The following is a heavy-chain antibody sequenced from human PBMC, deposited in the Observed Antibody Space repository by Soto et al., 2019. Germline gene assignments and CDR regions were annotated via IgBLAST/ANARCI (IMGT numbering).Heavy chain of an antibody. Sequence: GASLKISCKGSGYSFTSYWISWVRQMPGKGLEWMGRIDPSDSYTNYSPSFQGHVTISADKSISTAYLQWSSLKASDTAMYYCARRAEDWNYRLWDPYYYGMDVWGQGTTVTVSS. CDR1: GYSFTSYW. CDR3: ARRAEDWNYRLWDPYYYGMDV. D-gene: IGHD1-7*01. V-gene: IGHV5-10-1*01. CDR2: IDPSDSYT. J-gene: IGHJ6*02.